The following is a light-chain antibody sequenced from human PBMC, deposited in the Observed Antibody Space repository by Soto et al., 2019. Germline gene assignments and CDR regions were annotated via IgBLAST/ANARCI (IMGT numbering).Light chain of an antibody. V-gene: IGKV3-20*01. CDR1: QTTTSIY. Sequence: EIGLTQSPCTLSLSPGERATLSCRASQTTTSIYLAWYQQKPGQAPRLLIYGASFRATRIPDRFSGSGFGTDFTLTISRLEPEDFAVYYCQHYGGSPWTFGQGTKVEIK. CDR3: QHYGGSPWT. CDR2: GAS. J-gene: IGKJ1*01.